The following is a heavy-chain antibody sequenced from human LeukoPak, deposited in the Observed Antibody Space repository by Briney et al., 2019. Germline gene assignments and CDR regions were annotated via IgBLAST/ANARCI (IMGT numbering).Heavy chain of an antibody. CDR1: GGSISSYY. V-gene: IGHV4-59*01. J-gene: IGHJ3*02. CDR3: AGGDDAFDI. Sequence: SETLSLTCTVSGGSISSYYWSWIRQPPGKGLEWIGYIYYSGSNNYNPSLKSRVTISVDTSKTQFPLKLSSVTAADTAVYYCAGGDDAFDIWGQGTMVTVSS. CDR2: IYYSGSN.